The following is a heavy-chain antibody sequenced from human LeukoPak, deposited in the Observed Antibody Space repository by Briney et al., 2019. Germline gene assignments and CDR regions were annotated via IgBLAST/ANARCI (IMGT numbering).Heavy chain of an antibody. V-gene: IGHV1-18*04. CDR2: ISGYNGNT. CDR1: GYSFTDHY. D-gene: IGHD4-17*01. Sequence: GASVKVSCKASGYSFTDHYLHWVRQAPGQGLWWMGWISGYNGNTNYAQKFQGRVTMTTDTSTSTAYMELRSLRSDDTAVYYCARDRDYGSAFDIWGQGTMVTVSS. CDR3: ARDRDYGSAFDI. J-gene: IGHJ3*02.